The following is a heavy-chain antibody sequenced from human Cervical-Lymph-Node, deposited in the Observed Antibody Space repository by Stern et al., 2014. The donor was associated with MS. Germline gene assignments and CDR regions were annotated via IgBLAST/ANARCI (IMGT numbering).Heavy chain of an antibody. V-gene: IGHV3-13*01. CDR1: GFTFSSYD. Sequence: MQLVESGGGLVQPGGSLRLSCAASGFTFSSYDMHWVRQATGKGLEWVSAIGTAGDTYYAGSVKGRFTISRENAKNSLYLQMNSLRAGDTAVYYCAREGDYVSFDIWGQGTMVTVSS. J-gene: IGHJ3*02. CDR2: IGTAGDT. CDR3: AREGDYVSFDI. D-gene: IGHD4-17*01.